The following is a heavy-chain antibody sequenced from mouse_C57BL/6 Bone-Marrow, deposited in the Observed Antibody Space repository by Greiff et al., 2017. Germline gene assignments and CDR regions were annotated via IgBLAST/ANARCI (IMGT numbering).Heavy chain of an antibody. D-gene: IGHD2-1*01. CDR2: IYPSDSET. J-gene: IGHJ4*01. CDR1: GYTFTSYW. Sequence: VQLQQPGAELVRPGSSVKLSCKASGYTFTSYWMDWVKQRPGQGLEWIGNIYPSDSETHYNQKFKDKATLTVDKSSSTACMQLSSLTSEDSAVYYCARDGNSLYAMDYWGQGTSVTVSS. CDR3: ARDGNSLYAMDY. V-gene: IGHV1-61*01.